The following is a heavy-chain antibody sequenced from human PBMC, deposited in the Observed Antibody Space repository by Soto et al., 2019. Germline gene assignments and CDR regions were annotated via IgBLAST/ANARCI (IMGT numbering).Heavy chain of an antibody. CDR3: ARAHIAARHAFDI. Sequence: GXLRLSCAASGFTFSSYSMNWVRQAPGKGLEWVSSISSSSSYIYYADSVKGRFTISRDNAKNSLYLQMNSLRAEDTAVYYCARAHIAARHAFDIWGQGTMVTVSS. CDR2: ISSSSSYI. D-gene: IGHD6-6*01. CDR1: GFTFSSYS. V-gene: IGHV3-21*01. J-gene: IGHJ3*02.